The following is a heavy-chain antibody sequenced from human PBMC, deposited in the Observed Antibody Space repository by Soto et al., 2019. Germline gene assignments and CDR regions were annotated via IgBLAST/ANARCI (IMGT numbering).Heavy chain of an antibody. J-gene: IGHJ4*02. CDR2: INAGNGNT. Sequence: ASVKVSCKASGYTFTSYGMHWVRQAPGQRLEWMGWINAGNGNTKYSQKFQGRVTITRDTSASTAYMELSSLRSEDTAVYYCARGLGGARTYFDYWGQGTLVTVFS. CDR3: ARGLGGARTYFDY. V-gene: IGHV1-3*01. CDR1: GYTFTSYG. D-gene: IGHD3-10*01.